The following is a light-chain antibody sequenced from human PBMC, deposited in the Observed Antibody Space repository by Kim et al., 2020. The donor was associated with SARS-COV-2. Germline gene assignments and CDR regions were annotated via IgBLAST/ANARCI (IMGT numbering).Light chain of an antibody. CDR2: DAS. CDR3: QQYDDWPPWT. CDR1: QSVSSK. Sequence: PGETATPPCRASQSVSSKVAWHQQKAGQAPRLLIYDASTRATGIPVRFSGSGSGTDFTLTISSLQSEDLAVYHCQQYDDWPPWTFGQGTKVDIK. J-gene: IGKJ1*01. V-gene: IGKV3-15*01.